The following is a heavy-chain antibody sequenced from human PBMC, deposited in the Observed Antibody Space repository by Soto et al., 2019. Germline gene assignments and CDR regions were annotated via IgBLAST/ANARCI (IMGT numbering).Heavy chain of an antibody. Sequence: SETLSLTCTVSGVSISSYYWSWIRQPPGKGLEWIGYIYYSGSTNYNPSLKSRVTISVDTSKNQFSLKLSSVTAADTAVYYCARDLFGGYCLDYWGQGALVTVSS. CDR1: GVSISSYY. CDR3: ARDLFGGYCLDY. J-gene: IGHJ4*02. D-gene: IGHD5-12*01. V-gene: IGHV4-59*01. CDR2: IYYSGST.